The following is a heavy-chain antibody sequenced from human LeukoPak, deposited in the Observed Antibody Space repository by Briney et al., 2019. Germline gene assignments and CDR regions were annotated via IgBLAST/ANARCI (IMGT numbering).Heavy chain of an antibody. V-gene: IGHV3-30-3*01. D-gene: IGHD6-19*01. J-gene: IGHJ6*02. Sequence: GRSLRLSCAASGFTFSSYAMHWVRQAPGKGLEWVAVISYDGSNKCYADSVKGRFTISRDNSKNTLYLQMNSLRAEDTAVYYCARAMGQWLVHPSRGMDVWGQGTTVTVSS. CDR1: GFTFSSYA. CDR3: ARAMGQWLVHPSRGMDV. CDR2: ISYDGSNK.